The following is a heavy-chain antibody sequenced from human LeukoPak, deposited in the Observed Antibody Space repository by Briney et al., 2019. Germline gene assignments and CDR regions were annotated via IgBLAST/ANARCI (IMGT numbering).Heavy chain of an antibody. V-gene: IGHV1-18*01. CDR1: GYTFTSYG. CDR3: ARVSIPPYYYDSSGYESAYYYYGMDV. D-gene: IGHD3-22*01. J-gene: IGHJ6*02. Sequence: GASVKVSCKASGYTFTSYGIGWVRRAPGQGLEWMGWISAYNGNTNYAQKLQGRVTMTTDTSTSTAYMELRSLRSDDTAVYYCARVSIPPYYYDSSGYESAYYYYGMDVWGQGTTVTVSS. CDR2: ISAYNGNT.